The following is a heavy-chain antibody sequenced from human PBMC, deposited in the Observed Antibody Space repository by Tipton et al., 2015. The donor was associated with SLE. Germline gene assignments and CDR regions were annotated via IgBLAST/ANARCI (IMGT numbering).Heavy chain of an antibody. J-gene: IGHJ5*02. CDR2: INHSGST. CDR3: AREWRITSPRFGP. V-gene: IGHV4-34*01. CDR1: GGSFSGYY. D-gene: IGHD3-10*01. Sequence: TLSLTCAVYGGSFSGYYWSWIRQPPGQGLEWIGEINHSGSTNYNPSLKSRVTISVDTSKTQFSLKLSSVTAADTAVYYCAREWRITSPRFGPWGQGTLVTVSS.